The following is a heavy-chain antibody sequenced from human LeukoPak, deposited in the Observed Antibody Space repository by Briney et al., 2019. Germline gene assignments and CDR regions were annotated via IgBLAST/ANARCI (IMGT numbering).Heavy chain of an antibody. CDR2: IYHSGST. CDR1: GYSISSGYY. D-gene: IGHD3-10*01. V-gene: IGHV4-38-2*02. Sequence: SETLSLTCTVSGYSISSGYYWGWIRQPPGKGLEWIGSIYHSGSTYYNPSLKSRVTISVDTSKNQFSLKLSSVTAADTAVHYCASGDFYYYGSGSQGAFDIWGQGTMVTVSS. CDR3: ASGDFYYYGSGSQGAFDI. J-gene: IGHJ3*02.